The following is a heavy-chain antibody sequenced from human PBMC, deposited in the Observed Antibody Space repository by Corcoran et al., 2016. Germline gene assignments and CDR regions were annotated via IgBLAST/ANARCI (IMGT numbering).Heavy chain of an antibody. J-gene: IGHJ3*02. Sequence: QLQLQESGPGLVKPSETLSLTCTVSGGSISSSSYYWGWIRQPPGKGLEWIGSIYYSGSTYYNPSLKSRVTISVDTSKNQFSLKLSSVTAADTAVYYCVIQVGYDFWSGYGDAFDIWGQGTMVTVSS. CDR3: VIQVGYDFWSGYGDAFDI. D-gene: IGHD3-3*01. CDR2: IYYSGST. CDR1: GGSISSSSYY. V-gene: IGHV4-39*07.